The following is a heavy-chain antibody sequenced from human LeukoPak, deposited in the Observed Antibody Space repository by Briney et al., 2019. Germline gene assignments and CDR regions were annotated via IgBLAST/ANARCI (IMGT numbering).Heavy chain of an antibody. CDR1: GFTFSSYS. V-gene: IGHV3-21*01. CDR2: ISSSISDI. CDR3: ARGPDYYGSGRQLDY. J-gene: IGHJ4*02. D-gene: IGHD3-10*01. Sequence: GGSLRLSRAASGFTFSSYSMNWVGQSPGKGLEWVSCISSSISDIYYADSVKGRFTIYRDNAKNSLYLQMHSLRAEDTAVYYCARGPDYYGSGRQLDYWGQGTLVTVSS.